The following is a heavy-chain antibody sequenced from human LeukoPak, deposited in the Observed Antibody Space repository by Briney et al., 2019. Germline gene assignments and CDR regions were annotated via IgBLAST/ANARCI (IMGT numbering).Heavy chain of an antibody. CDR1: GGSISSSSYY. Sequence: PSETLSLTCTVSGGSISSSSYYWGWIRQPPGKGLEWIGSIYYSGSTYYNPSLKSRVTISVDTSKNQFSLKLSSVTAADTAVYYCARDFGSVRIRGYYDSSGYYTAFDIWGQGTMVTVSS. V-gene: IGHV4-39*07. J-gene: IGHJ3*02. CDR2: IYYSGST. D-gene: IGHD3-22*01. CDR3: ARDFGSVRIRGYYDSSGYYTAFDI.